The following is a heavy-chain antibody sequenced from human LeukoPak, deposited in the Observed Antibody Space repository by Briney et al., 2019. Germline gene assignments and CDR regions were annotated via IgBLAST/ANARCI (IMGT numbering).Heavy chain of an antibody. Sequence: SETLSLTCAVYGGSFSGYYWSWIRQPPGKGLEWIGEINHSGSTNYSPSLKSRVTLSVDMSKNHFSLKLSSVTAADTAVYYCARGLEAAADYYYYAMDVWGQGTTVTV. J-gene: IGHJ6*02. CDR1: GGSFSGYY. V-gene: IGHV4-34*01. CDR3: ARGLEAAADYYYYAMDV. D-gene: IGHD6-13*01. CDR2: INHSGST.